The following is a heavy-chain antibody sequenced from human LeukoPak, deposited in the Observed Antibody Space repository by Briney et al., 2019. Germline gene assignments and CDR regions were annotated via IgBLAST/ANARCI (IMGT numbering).Heavy chain of an antibody. CDR3: ARTYCSSTSCYGNYYYGMDV. CDR1: GYSFTSYW. D-gene: IGHD2-2*01. J-gene: IGHJ6*02. CDR2: IYPGDSDT. Sequence: HGESLKISCKGSGYSFTSYWIGWVRQMPGKGLEWMGIIYPGDSDTRYSPSFQGQVTISADKSISTAYLQWSSLKASDTAMYYCARTYCSSTSCYGNYYYGMDVWGQGTTVTVSS. V-gene: IGHV5-51*01.